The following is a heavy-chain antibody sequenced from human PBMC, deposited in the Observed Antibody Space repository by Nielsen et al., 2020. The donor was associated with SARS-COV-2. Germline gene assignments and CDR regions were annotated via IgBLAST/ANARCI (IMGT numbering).Heavy chain of an antibody. CDR2: IIPIFGTA. CDR3: ATLGDWNYLNYYYYFYMDV. CDR1: GGTFSSYA. V-gene: IGHV1-69*13. D-gene: IGHD1-7*01. Sequence: SVKVSCKASGGTFSSYAISWVRQAPGQGLEWMGGIIPIFGTANYAQKFQGRVTITADESTSTAYMELSSLRSEDTAVYYCATLGDWNYLNYYYYFYMDVWGKGTTVTVSS. J-gene: IGHJ6*03.